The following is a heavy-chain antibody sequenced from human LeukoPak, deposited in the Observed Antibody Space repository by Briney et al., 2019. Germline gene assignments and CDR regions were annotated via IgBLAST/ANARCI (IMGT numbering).Heavy chain of an antibody. CDR1: GGSFSGYY. D-gene: IGHD6-13*01. CDR3: ARRPYSSSYQYFQH. J-gene: IGHJ1*01. Sequence: SETLSLTCAVYGGSFSGYYWSWIRQPPGKGLEWIGEINHSGSTNYNPSLKSRVTISVDTSKNQFSLKLSSVAAADTAVYYFARRPYSSSYQYFQHWGQGTLVTVSS. V-gene: IGHV4-34*01. CDR2: INHSGST.